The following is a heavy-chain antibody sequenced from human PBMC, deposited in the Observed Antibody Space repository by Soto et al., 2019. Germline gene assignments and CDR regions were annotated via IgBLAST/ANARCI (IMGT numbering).Heavy chain of an antibody. CDR1: GYTFTTYG. Sequence: ASVKVSCKASGYTFTTYGITWVRQAPGQGLEWMGWIGAYNGNTNYAQKLQGRVTMTTDTSTRTAYMELRSLRSDDTAVYYCAKTPHYDSSGYYSWFDPWGQGTLVTVSS. CDR2: IGAYNGNT. V-gene: IGHV1-18*01. J-gene: IGHJ5*02. D-gene: IGHD3-22*01. CDR3: AKTPHYDSSGYYSWFDP.